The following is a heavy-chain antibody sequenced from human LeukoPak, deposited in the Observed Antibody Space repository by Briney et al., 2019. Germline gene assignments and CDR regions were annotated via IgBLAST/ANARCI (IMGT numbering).Heavy chain of an antibody. J-gene: IGHJ6*04. CDR3: AKLGYCSSTSCYGWDMDV. Sequence: PGRSLRLSCAASGFTFSSYGMHWVRQAPGKGLEWVAVISYDGSNKYYADSVKGRFTISRDNSKNTLYLRMNSLRAEDTAVYYCAKLGYCSSTSCYGWDMDVWGKGTTVTVSS. V-gene: IGHV3-30*18. CDR2: ISYDGSNK. D-gene: IGHD2-2*01. CDR1: GFTFSSYG.